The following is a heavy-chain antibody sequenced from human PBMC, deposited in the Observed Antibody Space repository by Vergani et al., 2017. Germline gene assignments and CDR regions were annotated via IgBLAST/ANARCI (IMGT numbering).Heavy chain of an antibody. CDR3: ARVAAFYGMDV. J-gene: IGHJ6*02. V-gene: IGHV1-69*13. D-gene: IGHD6-25*01. Sequence: QVQLVQSGAEVKKPGASVKVSCKASGYTFTSYGISWVRQAPGQGLEWMGWIIPIFGTANYAQKFQGRVTITADESTSTAYMELSSLRSEDTAVYYCARVAAFYGMDVWGQGTTVTVSS. CDR2: IIPIFGTA. CDR1: GYTFTSYG.